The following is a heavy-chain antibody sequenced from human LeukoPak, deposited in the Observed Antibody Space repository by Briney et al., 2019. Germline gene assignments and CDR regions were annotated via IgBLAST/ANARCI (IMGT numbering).Heavy chain of an antibody. J-gene: IGHJ5*02. D-gene: IGHD6-13*01. CDR2: ISGSGGST. V-gene: IGHV3-23*01. CDR3: ARGPYSSSWYWFDP. CDR1: GFTFSSYA. Sequence: GGSLRLSCAASGFTFSSYAMSWVRQAPGKGLEWVSAISGSGGSTYYADSVKGRFTISRDNSKNTLYLQMNSLRAEDTAVYYCARGPYSSSWYWFDPWGQGTLVTVSS.